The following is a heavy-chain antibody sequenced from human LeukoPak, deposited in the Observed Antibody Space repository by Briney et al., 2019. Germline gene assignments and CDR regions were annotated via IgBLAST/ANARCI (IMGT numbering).Heavy chain of an antibody. J-gene: IGHJ4*02. CDR1: GLTFSTYA. CDR3: ARDPNYYDSSGYYYGSWNY. D-gene: IGHD3-22*01. CDR2: IEPSGFTI. Sequence: PGGSLRLSCAASGLTFSTYAMNWVRQAPGRGLEWVSSIEPSGFTIFYANSVKGRFTISRDNSKNTLYLQMNSLRAEDTAVYYCARDPNYYDSSGYYYGSWNYWGQGTLVTVSS. V-gene: IGHV3-21*01.